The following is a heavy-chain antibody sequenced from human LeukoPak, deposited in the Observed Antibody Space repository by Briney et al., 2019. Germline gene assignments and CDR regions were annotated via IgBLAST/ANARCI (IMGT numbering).Heavy chain of an antibody. V-gene: IGHV1-2*02. CDR2: INPNSGGT. D-gene: IGHD3-3*01. J-gene: IGHJ5*02. Sequence: ASVKVSFKASGYTFTGYYMHWVRQAPGQGLEWMGWINPNSGGTNYAQKFQGRVTMTRDTSISAAYMELSRLRSDDTAVYYCARGPPFSSNWFDPWGQGTLVTVSS. CDR1: GYTFTGYY. CDR3: ARGPPFSSNWFDP.